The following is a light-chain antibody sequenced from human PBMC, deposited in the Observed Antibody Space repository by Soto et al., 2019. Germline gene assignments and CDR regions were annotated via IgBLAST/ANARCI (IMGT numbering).Light chain of an antibody. Sequence: EIVLTQSPGTLSLSPGERGTLSCRASQSVRANYFAWYQHKPGQAPSLLIYDTSRRATSVPARFTGSGSGTDIALTISRVEAEDCAMYFCQQYGDSPGTFGPGNKVEI. CDR1: QSVRANY. CDR2: DTS. J-gene: IGKJ1*01. V-gene: IGKV3-20*01. CDR3: QQYGDSPGT.